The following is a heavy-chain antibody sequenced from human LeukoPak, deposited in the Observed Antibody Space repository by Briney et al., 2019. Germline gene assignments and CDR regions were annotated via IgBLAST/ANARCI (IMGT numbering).Heavy chain of an antibody. J-gene: IGHJ3*02. Sequence: SETLSLTCTVSAGSVTNGDYYWSWLRQPPGKGLEWIGYIYYSGSTNYNPSLKSRVTISVDTSKNQFSLKLSSVTAADTAVYYCARGTCGGDCYGIDAFDIWGQGTMVTVSS. V-gene: IGHV4-61*08. CDR1: AGSVTNGDYY. D-gene: IGHD2-21*02. CDR3: ARGTCGGDCYGIDAFDI. CDR2: IYYSGST.